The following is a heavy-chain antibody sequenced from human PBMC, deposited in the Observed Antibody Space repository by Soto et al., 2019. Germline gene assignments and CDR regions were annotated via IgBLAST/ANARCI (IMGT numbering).Heavy chain of an antibody. CDR1: GFTFRNHG. CDR2: IWYDGSEK. D-gene: IGHD1-26*01. V-gene: IGHV3-33*01. CDR3: ARWSNTKVVDP. Sequence: QVQLVESGGGVVQPGRSLRLSCEGSGFTFRNHGMHWIRQSPGKGLEWLAVIWYDGSEKYYADSVKGRFTISRDNSKNTLYLQMNSLKVEDTAIYYCARWSNTKVVDPWGQGTVVTVS. J-gene: IGHJ5*02.